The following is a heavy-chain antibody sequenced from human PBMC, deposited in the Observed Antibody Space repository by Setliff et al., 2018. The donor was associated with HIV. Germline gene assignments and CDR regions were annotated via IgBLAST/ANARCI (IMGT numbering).Heavy chain of an antibody. D-gene: IGHD3-10*01. V-gene: IGHV4-39*02. CDR1: GDSFSTGFHY. CDR2: IYHDGST. J-gene: IGHJ5*02. Sequence: LSLTCTVSGDSFSTGFHYWVWIRQPPGKGLEWVGSIYHDGSTYYNPSLKSRVTISADTSKNHFSLRLNSATAADTAVYYCARRDLTSAPTWGQGTLVTVSS. CDR3: ARRDLTSAPT.